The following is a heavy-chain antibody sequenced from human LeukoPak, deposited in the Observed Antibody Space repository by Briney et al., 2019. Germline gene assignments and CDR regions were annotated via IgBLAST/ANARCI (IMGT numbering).Heavy chain of an antibody. V-gene: IGHV1-46*01. Sequence: ASVKVSCKASGYTFTSYYMHWVRQAPGQGLEWMGIINPSGGSTSYAQKFQGRVTMTRDMSTSTVYMELSSLRSEDTAVYYCASGGAAAPQQPYYYMDVWGKGTTVTVSS. J-gene: IGHJ6*03. CDR3: ASGGAAAPQQPYYYMDV. D-gene: IGHD6-13*01. CDR2: INPSGGST. CDR1: GYTFTSYY.